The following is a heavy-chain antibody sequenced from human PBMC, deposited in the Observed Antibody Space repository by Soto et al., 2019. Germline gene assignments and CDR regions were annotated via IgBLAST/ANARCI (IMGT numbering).Heavy chain of an antibody. J-gene: IGHJ4*02. D-gene: IGHD1-26*01. V-gene: IGHV3-30-3*01. CDR2: ISYDGSNK. CDR3: AREEPTGEGAYDY. Sequence: QVQLVESGGGVVQPGRSLRLSCAASGFTFSSYAMHWVRQAPGKGLERVAVISYDGSNKYYADSVKGRFTISRDNSKNTVYLQMNSLRAEDTAVYYCAREEPTGEGAYDYWGQGTLVTVSS. CDR1: GFTFSSYA.